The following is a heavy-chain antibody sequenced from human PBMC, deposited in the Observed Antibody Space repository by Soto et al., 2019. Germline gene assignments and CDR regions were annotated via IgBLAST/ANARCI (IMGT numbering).Heavy chain of an antibody. CDR1: GFTFSDSA. V-gene: IGHV3-73*02. CDR3: TRPGYSYGWHAFDI. CDR2: IRSKANNYAT. J-gene: IGHJ3*02. Sequence: EVQLVESGGGLVQPGGSLKLSCAASGFTFSDSAMHWVRQASGKGLEWVGRIRSKANNYATAYAASVKGRFTISRDDSKNTAYLQMNSLKTEDTAVYYCTRPGYSYGWHAFDIWGQGTMVTVSS. D-gene: IGHD5-18*01.